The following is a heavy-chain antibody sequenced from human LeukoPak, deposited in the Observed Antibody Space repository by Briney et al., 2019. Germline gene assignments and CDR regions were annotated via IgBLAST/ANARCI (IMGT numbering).Heavy chain of an antibody. D-gene: IGHD6-13*01. CDR1: GFTFSSYD. Sequence: GGSLRLSCAASGFTFSSYDMHWVRQATGKGLEWVSGIGTPGDTYYPGSVKGRFIISRENAKNSLYLQMNSLRAGDTAVYYCARSAAAGTIELDYWGQGTLVTVSS. CDR2: IGTPGDT. CDR3: ARSAAAGTIELDY. J-gene: IGHJ4*02. V-gene: IGHV3-13*01.